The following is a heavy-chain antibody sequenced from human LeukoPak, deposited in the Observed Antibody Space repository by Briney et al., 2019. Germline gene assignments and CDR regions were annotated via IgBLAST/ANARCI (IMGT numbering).Heavy chain of an antibody. CDR1: GFTFSSYS. D-gene: IGHD3-10*01. Sequence: GGSLRLSCAASGFTFSSYSMNWVRQAPGKGLEWVSYISSSSSTIYYADSVKGRFTISRDNAKNSLYLQMNSLRAEDTAVYYCARSITMVRGVISSKDYYYMDVWGKGTTVTVSS. V-gene: IGHV3-48*01. CDR2: ISSSSSTI. J-gene: IGHJ6*03. CDR3: ARSITMVRGVISSKDYYYMDV.